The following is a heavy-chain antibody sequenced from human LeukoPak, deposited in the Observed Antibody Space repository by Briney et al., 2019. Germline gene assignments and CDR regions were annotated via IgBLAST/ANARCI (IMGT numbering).Heavy chain of an antibody. CDR1: GGSFSGYH. CDR2: INHSGST. V-gene: IGHV4-34*01. J-gene: IGHJ3*02. D-gene: IGHD6-19*01. CDR3: ASRNYGIAVAGTVAI. Sequence: SETLSLTCAVYGGSFSGYHWSWIRQPPGKGLEWIGEINHSGSTNYNPSLKSRVTISVDTSKNQFSLKLSSVTAADTAVYYCASRNYGIAVAGTVAIWGQGTMVTVSS.